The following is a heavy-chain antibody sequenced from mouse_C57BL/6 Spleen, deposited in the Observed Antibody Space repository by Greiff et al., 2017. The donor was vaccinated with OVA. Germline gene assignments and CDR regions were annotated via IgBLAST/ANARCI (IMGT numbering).Heavy chain of an antibody. Sequence: QVQLKESGAELVKPGASVKISCKASGYAFSSYWMNWVKQRPGKGLEWIGQIYPGDGDTNYNGKFKGKATLTADKSSSTAYMQLSSLTSEDSAVYFCARKVDGYYAYWGQGTLVTVSA. CDR1: GYAFSSYW. J-gene: IGHJ3*01. CDR3: ARKVDGYYAY. D-gene: IGHD2-3*01. CDR2: IYPGDGDT. V-gene: IGHV1-80*01.